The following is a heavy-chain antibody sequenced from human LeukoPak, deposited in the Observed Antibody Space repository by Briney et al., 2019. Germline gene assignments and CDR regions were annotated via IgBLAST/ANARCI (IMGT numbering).Heavy chain of an antibody. J-gene: IGHJ5*02. CDR1: GFTLSSSP. V-gene: IGHV3-64D*06. CDR3: VREDYAGLSWFDP. Sequence: GGSLRLSCSASGFTLSSSPMHWVRRAPGRGLESVSAISEYGERTYYRDSVRDRFTISRDNSRNTLYLQMNSLRSEDTALYYCVREDYAGLSWFDPWGQGTQVTVSS. D-gene: IGHD4-17*01. CDR2: ISEYGERT.